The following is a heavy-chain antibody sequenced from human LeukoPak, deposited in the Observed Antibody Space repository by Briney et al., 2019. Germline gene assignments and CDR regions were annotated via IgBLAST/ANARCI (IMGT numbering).Heavy chain of an antibody. J-gene: IGHJ5*02. CDR3: ARGTGYCSGGSCFEDSLGRFDP. D-gene: IGHD2-15*01. Sequence: PGGSLRLSCAASGFTFSSYAMSWVRQAPGKGLEWVSSISSSSSYIYYADSVKDRFTISRDNAKNSLYLQMNSLRAEDTAVYYCARGTGYCSGGSCFEDSLGRFDPWGQGTLVTVSS. CDR1: GFTFSSYA. V-gene: IGHV3-21*01. CDR2: ISSSSSYI.